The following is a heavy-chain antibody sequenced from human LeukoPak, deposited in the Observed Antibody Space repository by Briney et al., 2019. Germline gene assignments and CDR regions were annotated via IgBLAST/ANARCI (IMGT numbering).Heavy chain of an antibody. CDR2: INGDGSLN. CDR1: GFTFSTSW. Sequence: GGSLRLSCAASGFTFSTSWMTWVRQAPGKGLEWVANINGDGSLNGHVASVKGRFTISRDNAKNSVYLQMISLRDEDTAVYYCTGDRAYGALDYWGQGTLVTVSS. CDR3: TGDRAYGALDY. J-gene: IGHJ4*02. D-gene: IGHD4/OR15-4a*01. V-gene: IGHV3-7*01.